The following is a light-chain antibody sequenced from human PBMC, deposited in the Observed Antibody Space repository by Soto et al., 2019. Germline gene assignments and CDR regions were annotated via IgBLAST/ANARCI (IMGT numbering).Light chain of an antibody. CDR2: GAS. Sequence: EIVMTQSPATLSVSPGERATLSCRASQSVSSNLAWYQQKPGQAPRLLIYGASTRATGIPVRFSGSGSGTELTLTVSSLQSEDFAVYYCQQYNNWPPYTFGQGTKLETK. J-gene: IGKJ2*01. CDR3: QQYNNWPPYT. CDR1: QSVSSN. V-gene: IGKV3-15*01.